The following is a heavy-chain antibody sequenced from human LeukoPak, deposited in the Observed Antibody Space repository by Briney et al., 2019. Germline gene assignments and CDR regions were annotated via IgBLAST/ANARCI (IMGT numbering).Heavy chain of an antibody. CDR3: ARVCDDSSGCLDY. J-gene: IGHJ4*02. D-gene: IGHD3-22*01. Sequence: PSETLSLTCTVSGGSISSGSYYWSWIRQPPGKGLEWIGYIYYSGSTNYNPSLKSRVTISVDTSKNQFSLKLSSVTAADTAVYYCARVCDDSSGCLDYWGQGTLVTVSS. V-gene: IGHV4-61*01. CDR2: IYYSGST. CDR1: GGSISSGSYY.